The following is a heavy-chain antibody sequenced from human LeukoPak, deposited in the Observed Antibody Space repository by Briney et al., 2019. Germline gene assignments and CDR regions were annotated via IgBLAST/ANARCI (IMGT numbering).Heavy chain of an antibody. CDR2: IYTSGST. CDR1: GGSISSYY. V-gene: IGHV4-4*07. Sequence: SSETLSLTCTVSGGSISSYYWSWIRQPAGKGLDWIGRIYTSGSTNYNPSLKSRVTMSVDTSKNQFSLKLSSVTAADTAVYYCARSTDYYDSSGYRQEGAFDIWGQGTMVTVSS. J-gene: IGHJ3*02. CDR3: ARSTDYYDSSGYRQEGAFDI. D-gene: IGHD3-22*01.